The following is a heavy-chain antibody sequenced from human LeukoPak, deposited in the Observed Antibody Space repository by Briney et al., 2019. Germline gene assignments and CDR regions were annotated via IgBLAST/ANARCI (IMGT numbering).Heavy chain of an antibody. Sequence: ASVKVSCKASGYTFTGYYMHWVRQAPGQGLEWMGWINPNSGGTNYAQKFQGSVTMTRDTSISTAYMELSRLRSLETAVYYCENDSLPYSGYGIQDPYFDYWGQGTLVTVSS. J-gene: IGHJ4*02. D-gene: IGHD5-12*01. V-gene: IGHV1-2*02. CDR3: ENDSLPYSGYGIQDPYFDY. CDR1: GYTFTGYY. CDR2: INPNSGGT.